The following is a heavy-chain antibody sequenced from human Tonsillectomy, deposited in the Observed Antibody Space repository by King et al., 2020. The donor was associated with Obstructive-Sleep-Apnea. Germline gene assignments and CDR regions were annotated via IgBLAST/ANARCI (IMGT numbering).Heavy chain of an antibody. CDR3: ARDLEVVTAIPLFD. J-gene: IGHJ4*02. Sequence: QVQLVESGGGVVQPGRSLRLSCAASGFTFSSYAMHWVRQAPGKGLEWVAVISYDGSNKYYADSVKGRFTISRDNSKNTLYLQMNSLRAEDTAVYYCARDLEVVTAIPLFDWGQGTLVTVSS. CDR2: ISYDGSNK. D-gene: IGHD2-21*02. V-gene: IGHV3-30-3*01. CDR1: GFTFSSYA.